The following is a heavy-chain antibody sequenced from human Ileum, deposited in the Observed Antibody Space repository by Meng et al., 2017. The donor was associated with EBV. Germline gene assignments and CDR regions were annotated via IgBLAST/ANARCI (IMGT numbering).Heavy chain of an antibody. Sequence: VELQESGPGLVKPSETLSLTCTVSGGYISSYYWSWIRQPPGKGLEWIGYIYYSGSTNYNPSLKSRVTISVDTSKNQFSLNLSSVTAADTAVYYCARGGWSLDYWGQGTLVTVSS. CDR2: IYYSGST. D-gene: IGHD2-15*01. CDR1: GGYISSYY. V-gene: IGHV4-59*08. J-gene: IGHJ4*02. CDR3: ARGGWSLDY.